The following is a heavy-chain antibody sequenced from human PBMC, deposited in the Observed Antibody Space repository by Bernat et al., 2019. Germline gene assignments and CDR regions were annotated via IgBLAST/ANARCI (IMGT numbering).Heavy chain of an antibody. J-gene: IGHJ6*02. V-gene: IGHV3-33*01. CDR3: ARGGVVPYPHYYGMDV. Sequence: QVQLVESGGGVVQPGRSLRLSCAASGFTFSSYGMHWVRQAPGKGLEWVAVIWYDGSNKYYADSVKCRFTISRDNSKNTLYLQMNSLRAEDTAVYYCARGGVVPYPHYYGMDVWGQGTTVTVSS. CDR1: GFTFSSYG. D-gene: IGHD3-3*01. CDR2: IWYDGSNK.